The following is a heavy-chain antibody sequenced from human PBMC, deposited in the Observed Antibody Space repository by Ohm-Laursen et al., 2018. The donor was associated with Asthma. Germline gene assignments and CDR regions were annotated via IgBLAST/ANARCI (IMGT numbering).Heavy chain of an antibody. CDR1: GFSLSTSGMC. Sequence: LSLTCTFSGFSLSTSGMCVSWIRQPPGKALEWLARIDWDDDKFYSTSLKTRLTISKDTSKNQVVLTMTNMDPVDTATYYCARTGGYGPQFDYWGQGTLVTVSS. V-gene: IGHV2-70*16. CDR3: ARTGGYGPQFDY. J-gene: IGHJ4*02. D-gene: IGHD5-18*01. CDR2: IDWDDDK.